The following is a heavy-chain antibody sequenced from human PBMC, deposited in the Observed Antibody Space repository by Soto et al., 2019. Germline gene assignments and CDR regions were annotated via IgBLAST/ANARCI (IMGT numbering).Heavy chain of an antibody. CDR1: GFTFSSYG. Sequence: GSLRLSCAASGFTFSSYGMHWVRQAPGKGLEWVAVIWYDGSNKYYADSVKGRFTISRDNSKNTLYLQMNSLRAEDTAVYYCARDKVVRYYYYGMDVWGQGTTVTVSS. J-gene: IGHJ6*02. CDR2: IWYDGSNK. D-gene: IGHD2-2*01. CDR3: ARDKVVRYYYYGMDV. V-gene: IGHV3-33*01.